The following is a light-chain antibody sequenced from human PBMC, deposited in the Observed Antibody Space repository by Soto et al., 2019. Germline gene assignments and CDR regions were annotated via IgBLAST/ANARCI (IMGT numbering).Light chain of an antibody. CDR2: EDS. CDR3: QSYDSTTHWV. CDR1: GGSIASNF. V-gene: IGLV6-57*03. Sequence: FMLTQPHSVSESPGKTVTIPCTRSGGSIASNFVQWYQQRPGSAPSLVMYEDSQRPSGVPDRFSGSIDSSSNSASLTISGLKTEDEADYYCQSYDSTTHWVFGEGTQLTVL. J-gene: IGLJ3*02.